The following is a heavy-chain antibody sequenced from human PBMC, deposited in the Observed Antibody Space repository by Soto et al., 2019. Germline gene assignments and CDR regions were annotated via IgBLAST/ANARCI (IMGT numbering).Heavy chain of an antibody. V-gene: IGHV1-24*01. CDR2: FDPEDGET. Sequence: QVQLVQSGAEVKKPGASVKVSCKVSGYTLTELSMHWVRQAPGKGLEWMGGFDPEDGETIYAQKFQGRVTMTEDTSTDTAYMELSSLRAEDTAVYYCATRKKSIAVAGPQGGFDPWGQGTLVTVSS. CDR3: ATRKKSIAVAGPQGGFDP. D-gene: IGHD6-19*01. CDR1: GYTLTELS. J-gene: IGHJ5*02.